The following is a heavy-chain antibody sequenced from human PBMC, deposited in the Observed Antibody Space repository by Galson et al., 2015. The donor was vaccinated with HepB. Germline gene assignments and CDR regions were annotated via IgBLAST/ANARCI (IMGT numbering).Heavy chain of an antibody. CDR1: GFTFDDYA. CDR2: ISWNSGSI. J-gene: IGHJ4*02. Sequence: SLRLSCAASGFTFDDYAMHWVRQAPGKGLEWVSGISWNSGSIGYADSVKGRFTTSRDNAKNSLYLQMNSLRAEDTALYYCAKALTAYSGSLFDYWGQGTLVTVSS. CDR3: AKALTAYSGSLFDY. D-gene: IGHD1-26*01. V-gene: IGHV3-9*01.